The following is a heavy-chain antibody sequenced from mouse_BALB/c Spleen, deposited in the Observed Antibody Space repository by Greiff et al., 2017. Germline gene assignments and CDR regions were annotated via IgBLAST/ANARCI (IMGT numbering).Heavy chain of an antibody. Sequence: QVQLKESAAELARPGASVKMSCKASGYTFTSYTMHWVKQRPGQGLEWIGYINPSSGYTEYNQKFKDKTTLTADKSSSTAYMQLSSLTSEDSAVYYCARYRVLCLAMDYWGQGTSVTVSS. CDR2: INPSSGYT. J-gene: IGHJ4*01. V-gene: IGHV1-4*02. CDR1: GYTFTSYT. CDR3: ARYRVLCLAMDY. D-gene: IGHD6-1*01.